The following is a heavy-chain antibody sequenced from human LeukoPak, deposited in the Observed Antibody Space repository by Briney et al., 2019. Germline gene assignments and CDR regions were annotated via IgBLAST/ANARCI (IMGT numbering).Heavy chain of an antibody. CDR3: ARDLGIAAAGPPD. Sequence: SVKVSCKASGGTFSSYAISWVRQAPGQGLEWMGGIIPIFGTANYAQKFQGRVTITTDESTSTAYMELSSLRSEDTAVYYCARDLGIAAAGPPDWGQGTLVTVSS. CDR2: IIPIFGTA. V-gene: IGHV1-69*05. J-gene: IGHJ4*02. CDR1: GGTFSSYA. D-gene: IGHD6-13*01.